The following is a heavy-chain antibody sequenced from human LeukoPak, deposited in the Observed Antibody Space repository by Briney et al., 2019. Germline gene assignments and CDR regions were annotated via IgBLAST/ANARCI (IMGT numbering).Heavy chain of an antibody. CDR1: GLTFSSYW. D-gene: IGHD3-16*01. V-gene: IGHV3-7*01. J-gene: IGHJ4*02. CDR2: IKQGGSEK. CDR3: ASGRQLGY. Sequence: GGSLRLSCAASGLTFSSYWMSWVRQAPGKGLEWVANIKQGGSEKHYVDSVKGRFTISRDNARNSLYLQMNSLRAEDAAIYYCASGRQLGYWGQGTLVTGSS.